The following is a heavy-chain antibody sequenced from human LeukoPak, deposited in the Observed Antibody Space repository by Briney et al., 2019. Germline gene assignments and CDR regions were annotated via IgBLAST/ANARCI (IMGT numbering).Heavy chain of an antibody. J-gene: IGHJ4*02. V-gene: IGHV3-30*03. Sequence: PGGSLRLSCAASGFTFSSYGMHWVRQAPGKGLEWVAVISYDGSNKYYADSVKGRFTISRDNSKNTLYLQMNSLRAEDTAVYYCASYDYGFDYWGQGTLVTVSS. CDR1: GFTFSSYG. CDR3: ASYDYGFDY. CDR2: ISYDGSNK. D-gene: IGHD4-17*01.